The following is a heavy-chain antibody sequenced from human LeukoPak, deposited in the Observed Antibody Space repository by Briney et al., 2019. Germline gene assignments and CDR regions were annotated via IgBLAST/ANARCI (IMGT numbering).Heavy chain of an antibody. V-gene: IGHV4-39*01. D-gene: IGHD6-25*01. CDR3: ARGLRLPQYFDY. J-gene: IGHJ4*02. CDR2: IYYSGST. CDR1: GGSISSSSYY. Sequence: SETLSLTCTVSGGSISSSSYYWGWIRQPPGKGLEWVGSIYYSGSTYYNPSLKSRVTISVDTSKNQFSLKLSSVTAADTAVCYCARGLRLPQYFDYWGQGTLVTVSS.